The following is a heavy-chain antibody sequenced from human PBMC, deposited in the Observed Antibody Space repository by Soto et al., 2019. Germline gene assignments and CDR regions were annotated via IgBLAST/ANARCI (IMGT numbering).Heavy chain of an antibody. Sequence: QVQLVESGGGVVQPGRSLRLSCAASGFTFSSYAMHWVRQAPGKGLEWVAIISYDGSNKYYSDSVKGRFTISRDNSKNTLYLQMNSLRAEDTAVYYCAREQGGDIDYWGQGTLVTVSS. CDR3: AREQGGDIDY. CDR1: GFTFSSYA. CDR2: ISYDGSNK. J-gene: IGHJ4*02. D-gene: IGHD3-16*01. V-gene: IGHV3-30-3*01.